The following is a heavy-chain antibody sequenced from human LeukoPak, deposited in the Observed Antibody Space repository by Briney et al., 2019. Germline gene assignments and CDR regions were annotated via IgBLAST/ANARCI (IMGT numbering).Heavy chain of an antibody. V-gene: IGHV1-69*13. Sequence: SVKVSCKASGGTFSSYAISWVRQAPGQGLEWMGGIIPIFGTANYAQKFQGRVTITADESTSTAYMELSSLRSEDTAVYYCARDNTERGYCSGGSCYRRKYYFDYWGQGTLVTVSS. CDR2: IIPIFGTA. J-gene: IGHJ4*02. CDR1: GGTFSSYA. D-gene: IGHD2-15*01. CDR3: ARDNTERGYCSGGSCYRRKYYFDY.